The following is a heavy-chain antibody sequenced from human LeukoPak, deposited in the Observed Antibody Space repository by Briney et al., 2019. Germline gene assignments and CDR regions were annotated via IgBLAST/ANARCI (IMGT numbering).Heavy chain of an antibody. J-gene: IGHJ4*02. D-gene: IGHD5-18*01. CDR1: GFTFSSYA. CDR2: ISGSGGST. V-gene: IGHV3-23*01. CDR3: ARGGGVDTVWEDYFDY. Sequence: GGSLRLSCAASGFTFSSYAMSWVRQAPGKGLEWVSAISGSGGSTSYAQKFQGRVTMTRDTSTSTVYMELSSLRSEDTAVYYCARGGGVDTVWEDYFDYWGQGTLVTVSS.